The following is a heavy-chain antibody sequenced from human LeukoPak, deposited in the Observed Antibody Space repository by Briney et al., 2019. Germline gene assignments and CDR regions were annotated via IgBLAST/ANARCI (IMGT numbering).Heavy chain of an antibody. CDR1: GFTFSSYW. J-gene: IGHJ6*03. CDR3: ARDGYSYGYVCYYYYMDV. CDR2: LKQDGSEK. Sequence: GGSLRLSCAASGFTFSSYWMSWVHQAPGKGLEWVANLKQDGSEKYYVDSVKGRFTISRDNAKNSLYLQMNSLRAEDTAVYYCARDGYSYGYVCYYYYMDVWGKGTTVTVSS. D-gene: IGHD5-18*01. V-gene: IGHV3-7*01.